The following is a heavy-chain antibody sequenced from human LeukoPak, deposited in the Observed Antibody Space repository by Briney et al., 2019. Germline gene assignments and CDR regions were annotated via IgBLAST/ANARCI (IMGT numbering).Heavy chain of an antibody. CDR2: ISGNNDNP. CDR3: ARDGTSTDDY. CDR1: GYTFSNFG. Sequence: ASVKVSCKASGYTFSNFGISWVRQAPGQGLEWMGWISGNNDNPNYGQNFQGRFTVTSDLSTSTAYMELRNLRSDDTAVYYCARDGTSTDDYWGQGTLVTVSS. V-gene: IGHV1-18*01. D-gene: IGHD2-2*01. J-gene: IGHJ4*02.